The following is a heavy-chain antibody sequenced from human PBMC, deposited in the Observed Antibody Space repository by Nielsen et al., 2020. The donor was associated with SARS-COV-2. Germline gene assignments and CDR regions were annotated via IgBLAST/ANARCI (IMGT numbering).Heavy chain of an antibody. CDR3: ARGGRITFGGADDAFDI. J-gene: IGHJ3*02. V-gene: IGHV4-30-2*01. CDR1: GGSISSGGYS. D-gene: IGHD3-16*01. Sequence: SETPLTCAVSGGSISSGGYSWSWIRQPPGKGLEWIGYIYHSGRTYYNPSLKSRVTISVDRSKNQFSLKLSSVTAADTAVYYCARGGRITFGGADDAFDIWGQGTMVTVSS. CDR2: IYHSGRT.